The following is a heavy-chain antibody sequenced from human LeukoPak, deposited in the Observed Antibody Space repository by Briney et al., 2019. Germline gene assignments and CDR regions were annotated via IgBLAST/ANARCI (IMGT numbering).Heavy chain of an antibody. CDR1: GLTFSSDA. CDR2: IGPSGST. Sequence: GGSLRLSCEASGLTFSSDAMSWVRQAPGRGLEWVSAIGPSGSTYYADSVKGRFAISRDNPKDSLYLELNSLRVEDTAIYYCARSISGRSGSRGGRYYFDFWGQGAPVTVSS. D-gene: IGHD1-26*01. V-gene: IGHV3-23*01. CDR3: ARSISGRSGSRGGRYYFDF. J-gene: IGHJ4*02.